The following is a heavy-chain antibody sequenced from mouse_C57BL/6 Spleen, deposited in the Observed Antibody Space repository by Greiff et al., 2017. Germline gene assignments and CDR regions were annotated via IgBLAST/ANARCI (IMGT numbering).Heavy chain of an antibody. CDR1: GFSLTSYG. CDR3: ARQGYYDYDVFAY. D-gene: IGHD2-4*01. J-gene: IGHJ3*01. CDR2: IWSDGST. V-gene: IGHV2-6-1*01. Sequence: VMLVGSGPGLVAPSQSLSITCTVSGFSLTSYGVHWVRQPPGKGLEWLVVIWSDGSTTYNSALKSRLSISKDNSKSQVFLKMNSLQTDDTAMYYCARQGYYDYDVFAYWGQGTLVTVSA.